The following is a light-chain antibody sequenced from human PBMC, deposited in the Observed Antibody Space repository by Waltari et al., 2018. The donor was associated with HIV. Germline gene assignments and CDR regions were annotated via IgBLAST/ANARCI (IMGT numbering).Light chain of an antibody. J-gene: IGKJ4*01. Sequence: EIVLTQSPATLSLSPGEITTLSCRSRQMVSSYLAWYQQKPGQAPRLLIYDASNRATGIPARFSGSGSGTDFTLTITSLEPEDFAVYYCQQRNSWPLTFGGGTKVEIK. CDR3: QQRNSWPLT. V-gene: IGKV3-11*01. CDR2: DAS. CDR1: QMVSSY.